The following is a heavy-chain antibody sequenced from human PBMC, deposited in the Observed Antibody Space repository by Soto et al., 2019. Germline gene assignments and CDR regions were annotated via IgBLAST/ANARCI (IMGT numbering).Heavy chain of an antibody. CDR1: GFTFSSYG. Sequence: QVQLVESGGGVVQPGRSLRLSCAASGFTFSSYGMHWVRQAPGKGLEWVAVISYDGSNKYYADSVKGRFTISRDNSKNTLYLQMNSLRAEDTAVYYCAKPRTKQQLADAFDIWGQGTMVTVSS. CDR2: ISYDGSNK. J-gene: IGHJ3*02. V-gene: IGHV3-30*18. D-gene: IGHD6-13*01. CDR3: AKPRTKQQLADAFDI.